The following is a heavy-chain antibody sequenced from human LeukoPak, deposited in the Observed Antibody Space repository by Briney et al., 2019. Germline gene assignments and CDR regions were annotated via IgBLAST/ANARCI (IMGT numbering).Heavy chain of an antibody. CDR2: ISYDGSNK. CDR3: ARDIAAVHLFDY. D-gene: IGHD6-13*01. V-gene: IGHV3-30-3*01. Sequence: GGSLRLSCAASGFTFSSYAMHWVRQAPGKGLGWVAVISYDGSNKYYADSVKGRFTISRDNSKNTLYLQMNSLRAEDTAVYYCARDIAAVHLFDYWGQGTLVTVSS. CDR1: GFTFSSYA. J-gene: IGHJ4*02.